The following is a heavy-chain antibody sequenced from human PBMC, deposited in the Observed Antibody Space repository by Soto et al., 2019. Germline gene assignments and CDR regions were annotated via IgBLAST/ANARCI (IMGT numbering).Heavy chain of an antibody. Sequence: SDTLSLTCTISCRSISSHYWRWIRQPLGKGLEWIGYIYYSGSTNYNPSLRSRVTISVDTSKNQLSLKLSSVTAADTAVYYCARRGYCSGGSCYPILDYWGQGTLVTVS. J-gene: IGHJ4*02. CDR2: IYYSGST. CDR1: CRSISSHY. V-gene: IGHV4-59*08. CDR3: ARRGYCSGGSCYPILDY. D-gene: IGHD2-15*01.